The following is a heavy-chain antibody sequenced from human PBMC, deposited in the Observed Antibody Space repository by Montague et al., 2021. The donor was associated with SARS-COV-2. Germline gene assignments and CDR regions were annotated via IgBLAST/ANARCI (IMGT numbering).Heavy chain of an antibody. J-gene: IGHJ5*02. Sequence: TLSLTCTVSGGSIRSGIYYWSWIRQPAGKGLEWIGRIYTSGSTNYNPSLNSRVTISVDTSKNQFSLKLSSVTAADTAVYYCARGTTVSSGGYYTGWFDPWGQGTLVTVSS. D-gene: IGHD3-3*01. CDR3: ARGTTVSSGGYYTGWFDP. V-gene: IGHV4-61*02. CDR1: GGSIRSGIYY. CDR2: IYTSGST.